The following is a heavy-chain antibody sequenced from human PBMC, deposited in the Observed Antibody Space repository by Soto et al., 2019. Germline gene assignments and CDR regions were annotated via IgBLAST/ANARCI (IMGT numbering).Heavy chain of an antibody. D-gene: IGHD3-10*01. V-gene: IGHV3-74*01. CDR2: IKFDGTDT. J-gene: IGHJ4*02. Sequence: PGGSLRLSCAASGFTFSNYWMHWVRQAPGKGLVWVSRIKFDGTDTTYADSVKGRFTISRDSAKNTLYLQMNSLRAEDTAVYYCTRGADSGSGTFYVPFDYWGQGILVTVSS. CDR1: GFTFSNYW. CDR3: TRGADSGSGTFYVPFDY.